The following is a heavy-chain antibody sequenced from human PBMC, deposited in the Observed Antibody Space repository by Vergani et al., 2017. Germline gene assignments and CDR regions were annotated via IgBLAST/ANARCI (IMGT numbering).Heavy chain of an antibody. J-gene: IGHJ4*02. CDR3: AKFPLNITTPDRGDF. CDR1: GFRFSDYG. V-gene: IGHV3-30*18. D-gene: IGHD1-1*01. Sequence: HVQMVESGGGVVQPGRSLRLSCSVSGFRFSDYGMHWVRQAPGRGLEWLALISYDGDTTYYEDSVKGRFTISRDNSKNTLFLQMHSLRVEDTALYYCAKFPLNITTPDRGDFWGQGSLVTVSS. CDR2: ISYDGDTT.